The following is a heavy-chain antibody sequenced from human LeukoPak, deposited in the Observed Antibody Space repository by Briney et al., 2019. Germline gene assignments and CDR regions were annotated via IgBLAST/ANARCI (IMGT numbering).Heavy chain of an antibody. CDR2: VSGSGRNT. D-gene: IGHD1-26*01. CDR1: GFTFSNYA. CDR3: VKSRRVGANQRGLFDY. Sequence: GGSLRLSCAGSGFTFSNYAMTWVRQAPGKGLEWVSSVSGSGRNTFYPDSVEGRFTISRDNSKDTVYLQMNSLRADDTAVYYCVKSRRVGANQRGLFDYWGQGTLNTVSP. V-gene: IGHV3-23*01. J-gene: IGHJ4*02.